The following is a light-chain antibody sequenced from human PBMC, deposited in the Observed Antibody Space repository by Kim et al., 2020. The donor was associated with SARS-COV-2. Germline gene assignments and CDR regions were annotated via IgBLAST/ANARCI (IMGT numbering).Light chain of an antibody. J-gene: IGLJ2*01. CDR3: QSRDSSGKVV. CDR2: GKN. Sequence: SSELTQDPAVSVALGQTVRLTCQGDSLRRYYASWYQQKPGQAPVLVIYGKNNRPSGIPDRFSGSSSGNTASLTVTGAQAEEEADYYCQSRDSSGKVVFGGGTPLAVL. V-gene: IGLV3-19*01. CDR1: SLRRYY.